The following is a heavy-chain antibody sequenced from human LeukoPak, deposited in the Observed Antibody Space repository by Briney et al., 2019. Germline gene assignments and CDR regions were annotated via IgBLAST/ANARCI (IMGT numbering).Heavy chain of an antibody. CDR3: ARKSGSSGYPFDY. V-gene: IGHV3-11*04. CDR2: ISSSGSHE. D-gene: IGHD3-22*01. J-gene: IGHJ4*02. Sequence: GGSLRLTCAASGFTFSDYSMTWIRQAPGKGLEWVSDISSSGSHEYYADSVKGRFTISRDNAKNSLYMQMNSVRAEDTALYYCARKSGSSGYPFDYWGQGTLVTVSS. CDR1: GFTFSDYS.